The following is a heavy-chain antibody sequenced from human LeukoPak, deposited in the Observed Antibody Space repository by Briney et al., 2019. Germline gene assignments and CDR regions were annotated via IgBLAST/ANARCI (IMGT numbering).Heavy chain of an antibody. Sequence: PEGSLRLSCAASGFTFSNAWMSWVRQAPGKGLEWVGRIKSKTDGGTTDYAAPVKGRFTISRDDSKNTLYLQMNSLKTEDTAVYYCTIPRGYYSGYYYYYYMDVWGKGTTVTVSS. CDR3: TIPRGYYSGYYYYYYMDV. CDR1: GFTFSNAW. V-gene: IGHV3-15*01. CDR2: IKSKTDGGTT. J-gene: IGHJ6*03. D-gene: IGHD3-22*01.